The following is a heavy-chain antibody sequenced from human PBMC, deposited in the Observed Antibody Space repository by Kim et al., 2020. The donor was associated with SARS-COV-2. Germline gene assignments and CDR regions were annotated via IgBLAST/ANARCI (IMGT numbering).Heavy chain of an antibody. CDR3: AKGERGPLVATIMVY. J-gene: IGHJ4*02. D-gene: IGHD5-12*01. Sequence: GGSLRLSCAASGFTFSSYAMSWVRQAPGKGLEWVSAISGSGGSTYYADSVKGRFTISRDNSKNTLYLQMNSLRAEDTAVYYCAKGERGPLVATIMVYWGQGTLVTVSS. V-gene: IGHV3-23*01. CDR1: GFTFSSYA. CDR2: ISGSGGST.